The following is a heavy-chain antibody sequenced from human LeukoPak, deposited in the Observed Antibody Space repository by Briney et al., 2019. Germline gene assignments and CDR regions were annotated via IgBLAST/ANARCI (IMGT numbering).Heavy chain of an antibody. CDR1: GGSISSYC. CDR3: ARRLLWFGEAGWFDP. CDR2: IYYSGST. V-gene: IGHV4-59*01. Sequence: PETLSLTCTVSGGSISSYCWSWIRQPPGKGLEWIGYIYYSGSTNYNPSLKSRVTISVDTSKNQFSLKLSSVTAADTAVYYCARRLLWFGEAGWFDPWGQGTLVTVSS. D-gene: IGHD3-10*01. J-gene: IGHJ5*02.